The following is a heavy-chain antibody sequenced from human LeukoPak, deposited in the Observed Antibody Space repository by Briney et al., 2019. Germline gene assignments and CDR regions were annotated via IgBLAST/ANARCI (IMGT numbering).Heavy chain of an antibody. J-gene: IGHJ4*02. Sequence: SETLSLTCAVYGGSFSGYYWIWIRQPPGKGLEWIGEINHSGSTNYNPSLKSRVTISVDTSKNQFSLKLSSVTAADTAVYYCARYYDSSGYYYLFDYWGQGTLVTVSS. CDR3: ARYYDSSGYYYLFDY. CDR1: GGSFSGYY. V-gene: IGHV4-34*01. D-gene: IGHD3-22*01. CDR2: INHSGST.